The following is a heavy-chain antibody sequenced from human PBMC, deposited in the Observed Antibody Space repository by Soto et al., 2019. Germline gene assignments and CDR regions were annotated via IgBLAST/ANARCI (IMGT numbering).Heavy chain of an antibody. V-gene: IGHV4-31*03. CDR3: ARHLLGTAMEGMDV. CDR1: GGSISSGGYY. Sequence: SETLSLTCTVSGGSISSGGYYWSWIRQHPGKGLEWIGYIYYSGSTYYNPSLKSRVTISVDTSKNQFSLKLSSVTAADTAVYYCARHLLGTAMEGMDVWGQGTTVTVSS. CDR2: IYYSGST. D-gene: IGHD5-18*01. J-gene: IGHJ6*02.